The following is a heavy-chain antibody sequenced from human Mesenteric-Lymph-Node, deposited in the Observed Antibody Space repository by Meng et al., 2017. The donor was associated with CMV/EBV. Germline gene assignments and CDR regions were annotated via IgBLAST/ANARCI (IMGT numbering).Heavy chain of an antibody. CDR3: AKGHDSSGKYNFDD. V-gene: IGHV3-33*06. J-gene: IGHJ4*02. Sequence: GESLKISCAASGFAFNDYVIHWVRQAPGKGLEWVALIWYDGNNKNYADSVKGRFTISRDNSRNTLYLQMSSLRAEDTAVYYCAKGHDSSGKYNFDDWGQGTLVTVSS. CDR2: IWYDGNNK. D-gene: IGHD3-22*01. CDR1: GFAFNDYV.